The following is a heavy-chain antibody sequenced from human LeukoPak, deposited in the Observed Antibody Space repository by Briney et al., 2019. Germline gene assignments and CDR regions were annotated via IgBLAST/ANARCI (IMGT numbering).Heavy chain of an antibody. J-gene: IGHJ4*02. Sequence: GGSLRLSCAASGFTFSSYSMNWVRQAPGKGLEWVSSISSSSSYIYYADSVKGRFTISRDNAKNSLYLQMNSLRAEDTAVYYCASSIVVVPAACDYWGQGTLVTVSS. CDR1: GFTFSSYS. CDR3: ASSIVVVPAACDY. D-gene: IGHD2-2*01. V-gene: IGHV3-21*01. CDR2: ISSSSSYI.